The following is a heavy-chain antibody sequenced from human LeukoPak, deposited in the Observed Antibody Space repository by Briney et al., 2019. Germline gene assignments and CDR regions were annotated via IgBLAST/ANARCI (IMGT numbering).Heavy chain of an antibody. J-gene: IGHJ4*02. V-gene: IGHV4-30-4*01. CDR3: ARDGENSYGSIDY. Sequence: SQTLSLTCTVSGGSISGGDCYWSWSRQPQEKCLEWVGYIYYSGSTYYNPSLKSLVTISVDTSKNQFSLKLSSVTAADTAVYYCARDGENSYGSIDYWGQGTLVTVSS. CDR1: GGSISGGDCY. CDR2: IYYSGST. D-gene: IGHD5-18*01.